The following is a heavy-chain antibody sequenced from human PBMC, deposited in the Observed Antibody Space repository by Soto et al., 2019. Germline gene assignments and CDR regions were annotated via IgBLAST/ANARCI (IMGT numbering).Heavy chain of an antibody. CDR1: GGSTSSYY. D-gene: IGHD3-10*01. Sequence: PSGTLSLTCTVSGGSTSSYYWSWIRQPPGKGLEWIGYIYYSGSTNYNPSLKSRVTISVDTSKNQFSLKLSSVTAADTAVYYCARVNYGSRFDYWGQGTLVTVSS. CDR3: ARVNYGSRFDY. CDR2: IYYSGST. V-gene: IGHV4-59*01. J-gene: IGHJ4*02.